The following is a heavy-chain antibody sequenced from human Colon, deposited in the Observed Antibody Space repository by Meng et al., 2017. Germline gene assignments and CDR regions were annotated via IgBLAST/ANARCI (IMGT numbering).Heavy chain of an antibody. D-gene: IGHD1-26*01. CDR2: AST. V-gene: IGHV4-61*08. CDR3: ARDHMGSLDY. CDR1: GGSVSSAGYQ. Sequence: QAQRRESGPGLVRPSETLSLICSVSGGSVSSAGYQWSWSRQPPGKGLEWIGYASTNYNPSLKSRVTISVDTSKNQFSLRLTSVTAADTAVYYCARDHMGSLDYWGQGSLVTVSS. J-gene: IGHJ4*02.